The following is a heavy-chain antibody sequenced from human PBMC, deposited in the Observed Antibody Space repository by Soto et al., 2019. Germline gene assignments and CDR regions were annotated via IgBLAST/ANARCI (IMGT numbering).Heavy chain of an antibody. CDR1: GGSFSGYY. D-gene: IGHD3-22*01. CDR2: INHSGST. Sequence: SETLSLTCAVYGGSFSGYYWSWIRQPPGKGLEWIGEINHSGSTNYNPSLKSRVTISVDTSKNQFSLKLSSVTAADTAVYYCARGWCYYDSSGYYFNYFDYWGQGTLVTVSS. CDR3: ARGWCYYDSSGYYFNYFDY. V-gene: IGHV4-34*01. J-gene: IGHJ4*02.